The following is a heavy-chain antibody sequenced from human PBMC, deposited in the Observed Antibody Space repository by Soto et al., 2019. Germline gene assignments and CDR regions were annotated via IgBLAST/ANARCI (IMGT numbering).Heavy chain of an antibody. V-gene: IGHV3-23*01. CDR3: ARDRYYDSSAYFGY. J-gene: IGHJ4*02. CDR2: ISGSGGST. Sequence: AAAGGTIVNHGISWISQKQGKGLEWVSVISGSGGSTYYADSVKGRFTISRDNSKNTLYLQMNSLRAEDTAVYYCARDRYYDSSAYFGYWGQPILVTVSS. D-gene: IGHD3-22*01. CDR1: GGTIVNHG.